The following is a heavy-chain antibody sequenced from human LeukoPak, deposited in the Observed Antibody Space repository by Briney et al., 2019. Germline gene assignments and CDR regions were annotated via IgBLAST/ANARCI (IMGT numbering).Heavy chain of an antibody. CDR3: ARVRRDYGDYYCYGMDV. CDR2: IYSGGST. J-gene: IGHJ6*02. Sequence: GALRLSRAASGFTVSSNYMSWVRQAPGKGLEWVSVIYSGGSTYYADSVKGRFTISRDNSKNTLYLQMNSLRAEDTAVYYCARVRRDYGDYYCYGMDVWGQGTTVTVSS. D-gene: IGHD4-17*01. V-gene: IGHV3-66*01. CDR1: GFTVSSNY.